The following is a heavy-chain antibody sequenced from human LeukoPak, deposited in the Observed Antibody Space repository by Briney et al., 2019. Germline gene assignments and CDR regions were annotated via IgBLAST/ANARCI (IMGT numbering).Heavy chain of an antibody. Sequence: PGGSLRLSCAASGFTFSIYAMNWVRQAPGKGLEWVSSISDSSDNIYYADSVKGRFTISRDNAKNSLYLQMNSLRAEDTAVYYCATYYGSGSPPFGHWGQGTLVTVSS. CDR1: GFTFSIYA. J-gene: IGHJ4*02. D-gene: IGHD3-10*01. V-gene: IGHV3-21*01. CDR3: ATYYGSGSPPFGH. CDR2: ISDSSDNI.